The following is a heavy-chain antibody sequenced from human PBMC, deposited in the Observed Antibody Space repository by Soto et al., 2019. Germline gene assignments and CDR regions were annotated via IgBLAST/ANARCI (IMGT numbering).Heavy chain of an antibody. Sequence: GGSLRLSCAASGFTFSSYWMHWVRQAPGKGLVWVSRINSDGSSTSYADSAKGRFTISRDNAKNTLYLQMNSLRAEDTAVYYCARVGASSGWQYYYYYGMDVWGQGTTVTVSS. D-gene: IGHD6-19*01. CDR3: ARVGASSGWQYYYYYGMDV. J-gene: IGHJ6*02. V-gene: IGHV3-74*01. CDR1: GFTFSSYW. CDR2: INSDGSST.